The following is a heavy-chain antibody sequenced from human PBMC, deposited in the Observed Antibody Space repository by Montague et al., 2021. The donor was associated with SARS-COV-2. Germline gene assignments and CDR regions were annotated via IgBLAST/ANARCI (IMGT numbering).Heavy chain of an antibody. CDR3: ATQVCRKGFDF. J-gene: IGHJ4*02. V-gene: IGHV4-39*01. CDR1: GGSITRYDYY. CDR2: YSSSSTX. Sequence: SETLSLTCSVSGGSITRYDYYWAWMPPGQGQGLNWLITYSSSSTXNSTPSLKSTTIISIATFKNQSSLTLKSVTAAATSVYFCATQVCRKGFDFWGQGKMVTVSA. D-gene: IGHD1-14*01.